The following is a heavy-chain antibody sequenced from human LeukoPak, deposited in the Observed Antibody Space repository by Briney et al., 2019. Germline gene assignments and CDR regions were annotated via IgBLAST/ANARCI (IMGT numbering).Heavy chain of an antibody. CDR1: GFTFGNYW. V-gene: IGHV3-7*01. CDR3: VRDNLENQWLERSY. D-gene: IGHD6-19*01. Sequence: PGGSLRLSCTTSGFTFGNYWMSWVRQAPGKGLEWVANIKQDGSEIHYVDSVKGRFTISRDNSKNTLYLQMNSLRAEDTAIYYCVRDNLENQWLERSYWGQGTLVTVSS. CDR2: IKQDGSEI. J-gene: IGHJ4*02.